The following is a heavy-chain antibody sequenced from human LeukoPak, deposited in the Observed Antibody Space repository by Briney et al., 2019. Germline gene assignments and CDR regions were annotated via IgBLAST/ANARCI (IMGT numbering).Heavy chain of an antibody. J-gene: IGHJ4*02. CDR3: ASLGRGGPSLY. Sequence: SETLSLTCTVSGDSISSYYWSWIRQPPGKGLAWIGYISYSGSTNYNPSLKSRVTISVDTSKNQFSLKLSSLTAADTAVYYCASLGRGGPSLYWGQGTLVTVSS. V-gene: IGHV4-59*01. CDR1: GDSISSYY. D-gene: IGHD2-15*01. CDR2: ISYSGST.